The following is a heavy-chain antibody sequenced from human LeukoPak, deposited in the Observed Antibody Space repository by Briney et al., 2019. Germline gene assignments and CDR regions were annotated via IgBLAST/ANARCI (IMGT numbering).Heavy chain of an antibody. V-gene: IGHV4-59*01. D-gene: IGHD2-15*01. J-gene: IGHJ5*02. Sequence: PSETLSLTCTVSGGSISSYYWSWIRQPPGKGLEWIGYIYYSGSTNYNPSLKSRVTISVDTSKNQFSLKLSSVTAEDTAVYYCARDSSFCSGGSCYWWFDPWGQGTLVTVSS. CDR3: ARDSSFCSGGSCYWWFDP. CDR2: IYYSGST. CDR1: GGSISSYY.